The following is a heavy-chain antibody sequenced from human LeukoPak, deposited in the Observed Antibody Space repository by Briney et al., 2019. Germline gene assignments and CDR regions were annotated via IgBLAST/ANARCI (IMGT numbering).Heavy chain of an antibody. J-gene: IGHJ3*02. Sequence: GASVEVSCKASGYTFTSYDINWVRQATGQGLEWKGWMNPNSGNTGYAQKFQGRVTMTRNTSINTAYMELGSLRSEDTAVYYCARERGGGTTGTMTYDIWGQGTMVTVSS. CDR3: ARERGGGTTGTMTYDI. V-gene: IGHV1-8*01. CDR2: MNPNSGNT. D-gene: IGHD1-1*01. CDR1: GYTFTSYD.